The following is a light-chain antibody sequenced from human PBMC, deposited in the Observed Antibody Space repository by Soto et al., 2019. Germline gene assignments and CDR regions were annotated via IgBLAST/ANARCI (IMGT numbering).Light chain of an antibody. J-gene: IGKJ1*01. CDR2: ATS. CDR1: QGISSY. CDR3: QQYYTYPWT. Sequence: AIRITQSPSSLSASTGDRVTITCRASQGISSYLAWFQKKPGRPPKPLMSATSTLQSDVPSRFSGSGSGTDFTLTIGCLQSEDLATYYCQQYYTYPWTFGQGTKVEIK. V-gene: IGKV1-8*01.